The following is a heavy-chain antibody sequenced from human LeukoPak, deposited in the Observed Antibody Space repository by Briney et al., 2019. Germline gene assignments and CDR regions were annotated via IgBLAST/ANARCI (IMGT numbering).Heavy chain of an antibody. CDR2: INPNSGGA. Sequence: ASVKVSCKASGYTFTDYYIHWVRQAPGQGLEWMGWINPNSGGANYAQKFQGRVTMTRDTSISTAYLGLSGLRSDDTAVYYCARVYDFWTGYDYWGRGTLVTVSS. CDR3: ARVYDFWTGYDY. V-gene: IGHV1-2*02. J-gene: IGHJ4*02. D-gene: IGHD3-3*01. CDR1: GYTFTDYY.